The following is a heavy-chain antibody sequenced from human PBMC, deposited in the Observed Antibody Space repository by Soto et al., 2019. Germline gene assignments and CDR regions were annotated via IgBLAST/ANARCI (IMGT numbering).Heavy chain of an antibody. CDR2: VSHTGTA. V-gene: IGHV4-4*02. D-gene: IGHD3-3*01. CDR3: AGAVDFWSGYFHY. Sequence: PSETLSLTCAVSGGSMTSSHWWTWVRQPPGQALEWIGEVSHTGTANYKSSLKSRVTVSVDTSKNQFSLNLTSVTVADTAIYYCAGAVDFWSGYFHYWGQGTLVTVSS. CDR1: GGSMTSSHW. J-gene: IGHJ4*02.